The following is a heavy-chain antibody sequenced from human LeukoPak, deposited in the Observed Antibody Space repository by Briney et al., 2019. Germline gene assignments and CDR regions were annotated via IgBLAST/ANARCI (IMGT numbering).Heavy chain of an antibody. J-gene: IGHJ5*02. V-gene: IGHV4-39*01. Sequence: PSETLSLTCTVSGGSISSSSYYWGWIRQPPGKGLEWIGSIYYSGSTYYNPSLKSRVTISVDTSKNQFSLKLSSVTAADTAVYYCARRYGSGSYYQRGENWFDPWGQGTLVTVSS. CDR3: ARRYGSGSYYQRGENWFDP. CDR2: IYYSGST. CDR1: GGSISSSSYY. D-gene: IGHD3-10*01.